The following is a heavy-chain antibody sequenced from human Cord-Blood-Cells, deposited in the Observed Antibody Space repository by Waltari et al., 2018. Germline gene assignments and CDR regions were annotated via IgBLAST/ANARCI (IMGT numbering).Heavy chain of an antibody. J-gene: IGHJ3*02. V-gene: IGHV1-18*04. Sequence: QVQLVQSGAEVKKPGASVKVSCKASGYTFTSYGISWVRQAPGQGLEWMGWISAYNGNTNYAQKLQGRVTMTTDTSTSTAYMELRSLRSDDTAVYYCARDPSTPYNWNDDTAFDIWGQGTMVTVSS. CDR1: GYTFTSYG. CDR3: ARDPSTPYNWNDDTAFDI. CDR2: ISAYNGNT. D-gene: IGHD1-1*01.